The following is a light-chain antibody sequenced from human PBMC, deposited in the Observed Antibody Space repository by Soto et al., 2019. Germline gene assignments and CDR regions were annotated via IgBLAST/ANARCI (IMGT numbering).Light chain of an antibody. CDR2: DSR. V-gene: IGLV1-40*01. Sequence: QSVLTQPPSLSGAPGQRVTISCTGTSSNIGAGYSVHWYRQLPGTAPKLLIYDSRNRPSGVPSRFSASQSGTSASLAITGLQAEDEAAYYCQSYDNRLPVAVLGGGTQMTVL. J-gene: IGLJ2*01. CDR3: QSYDNRLPVAV. CDR1: SSNIGAGYS.